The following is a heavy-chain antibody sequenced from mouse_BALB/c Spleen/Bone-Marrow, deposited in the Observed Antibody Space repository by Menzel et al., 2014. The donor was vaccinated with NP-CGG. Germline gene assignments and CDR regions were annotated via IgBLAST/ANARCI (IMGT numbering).Heavy chain of an antibody. CDR3: ARGRDWFDY. CDR2: ISGSGSST. CDR1: GFTFSSYG. V-gene: IGHV5-6-3*01. Sequence: EVQLQQSGGDLVKPGGSLKLSCAASGFTFSSYGMSWVRQTPDKGLELVATISGSGSSTYYPDSVKGRFTISRDNARNTLYLQMSSLKSEDTAMYYCARGRDWFDYWGQGTTLTVSS. D-gene: IGHD3-3*01. J-gene: IGHJ2*01.